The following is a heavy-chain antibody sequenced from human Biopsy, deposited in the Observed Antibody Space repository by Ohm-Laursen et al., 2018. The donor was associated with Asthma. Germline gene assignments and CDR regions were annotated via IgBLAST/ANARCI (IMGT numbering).Heavy chain of an antibody. D-gene: IGHD4-23*01. CDR1: GGMFGNYA. CDR3: AREVSTVGYGYYYFAMDV. Sequence: SVKVSCKASGGMFGNYAISWVRQAPGLGLEWMGGISPIFGSSNYAQRFQGRVTITADESTSSAYMELSSLRSEDSAVYYCAREVSTVGYGYYYFAMDVWGQGTTVTVSS. V-gene: IGHV1-69*13. J-gene: IGHJ6*02. CDR2: ISPIFGSS.